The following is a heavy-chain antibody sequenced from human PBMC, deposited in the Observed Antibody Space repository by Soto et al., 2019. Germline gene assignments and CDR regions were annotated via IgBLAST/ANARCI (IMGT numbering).Heavy chain of an antibody. CDR3: AKDKGGYYTPFDS. D-gene: IGHD3-3*01. V-gene: IGHV1-69*06. Sequence: QLVQSGAEVKKPGSSVKVSCKTSGGTFSNYAISWVRQAPGQGLEWMGGIIPFFGTPNYAQNFQGRVTITADKSTSTDYMELSSLRPHDTAAYYCAKDKGGYYTPFDSWGQGTLVTVS. CDR2: IIPFFGTP. CDR1: GGTFSNYA. J-gene: IGHJ4*02.